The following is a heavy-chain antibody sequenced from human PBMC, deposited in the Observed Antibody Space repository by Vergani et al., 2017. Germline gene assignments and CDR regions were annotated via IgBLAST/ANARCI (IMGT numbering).Heavy chain of an antibody. Sequence: QLQLQESGPGLVKPSETLSLTCTVSGGSISSSSYYWGWIRQPPGKGLEWIGSIYYSGSTYYNPSLKSRVTISVDTSKNQFSLKLSSVTAADTAVYYCARGRVWEWELCFDYWGQGTLVTVSS. CDR3: ARGRVWEWELCFDY. J-gene: IGHJ4*02. CDR1: GGSISSSSYY. CDR2: IYYSGST. V-gene: IGHV4-39*01. D-gene: IGHD1-26*01.